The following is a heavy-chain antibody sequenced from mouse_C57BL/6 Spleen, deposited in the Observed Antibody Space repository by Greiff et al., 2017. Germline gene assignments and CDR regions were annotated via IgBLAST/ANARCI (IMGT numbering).Heavy chain of an antibody. CDR1: GYTFTSYG. Sequence: QVQLQQSGAELARPGASVKLSCKASGYTFTSYGISWVKQRTGQGLEWIGEIYPRSGNTNYNEKFKGKATLTADKSSSTAYMELRSLTSEDSAVYFCARWATTVVAAAMDYWGQGTSVTVSS. CDR2: IYPRSGNT. CDR3: ARWATTVVAAAMDY. V-gene: IGHV1-81*01. J-gene: IGHJ4*01. D-gene: IGHD1-1*01.